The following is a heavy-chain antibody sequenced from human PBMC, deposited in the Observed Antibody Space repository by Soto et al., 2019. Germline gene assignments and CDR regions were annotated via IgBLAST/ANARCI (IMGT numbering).Heavy chain of an antibody. CDR1: GFSFWSYG. CDR2: ISYDGSNK. D-gene: IGHD1-26*01. Sequence: QVQLVESGGGVVQPGRSLRLSCAASGFSFWSYGMHWVRQAPGKGLEWVAVISYDGSNKDSADSVKGRFTISRDNSKKTVYLQMNSLRAEDTAVYYCAKDRGSDVFRNAFDVWGQGTMVTVSS. CDR3: AKDRGSDVFRNAFDV. J-gene: IGHJ3*01. V-gene: IGHV3-30*18.